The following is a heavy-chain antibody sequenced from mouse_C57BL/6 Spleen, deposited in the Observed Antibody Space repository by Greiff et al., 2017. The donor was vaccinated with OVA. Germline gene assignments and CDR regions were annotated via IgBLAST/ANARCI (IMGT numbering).Heavy chain of an antibody. CDR1: GYTFTGYW. D-gene: IGHD1-1*01. J-gene: IGHJ3*01. V-gene: IGHV1-9*01. CDR2: ILPGSGCT. CDR3: ARSPFITTDPRFAY. Sequence: VQLQQSGAELMKPGASVKLSCKATGYTFTGYWIEWVKQRPGHGLEWIGEILPGSGCTNYNEKFKGKATFTADTSSNTAYMQLSSLTTEDSAIYYCARSPFITTDPRFAYWGQGTLVTVSA.